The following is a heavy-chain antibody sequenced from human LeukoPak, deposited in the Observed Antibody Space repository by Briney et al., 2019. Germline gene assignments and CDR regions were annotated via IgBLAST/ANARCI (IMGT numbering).Heavy chain of an antibody. CDR2: MKGDGSEI. D-gene: IGHD3-16*01. CDR1: GFTFSTYW. CDR3: ARPAYTAAYDL. V-gene: IGHV3-7*01. J-gene: IGHJ3*01. Sequence: GGSLRLSCAASGFTFSTYWMTWVRQAPGKGLEWVANMKGDGSEIHYVDSVKGRFTISRDNAKNSLFLQMNSLRAEDTAVYYCARPAYTAAYDLWGQGTLVTVSS.